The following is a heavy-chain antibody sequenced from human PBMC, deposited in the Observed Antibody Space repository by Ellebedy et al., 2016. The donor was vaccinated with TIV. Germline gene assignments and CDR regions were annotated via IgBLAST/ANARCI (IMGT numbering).Heavy chain of an antibody. D-gene: IGHD2/OR15-2a*01. CDR3: ARARIYGPFDY. J-gene: IGHJ4*02. CDR1: GYTISSYS. V-gene: IGHV3-11*01. CDR2: IRSSDSST. Sequence: GESLKISCAASGYTISSYSISWVRQAPEKGLEYIAYIRSSDSSTSYEDSVKGRFTISRDNAENSLYLQMHSLRAEDTAIYYCARARIYGPFDYWGQGILVTVSS.